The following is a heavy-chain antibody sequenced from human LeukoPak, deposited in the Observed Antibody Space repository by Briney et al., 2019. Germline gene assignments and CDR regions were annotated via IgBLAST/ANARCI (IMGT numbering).Heavy chain of an antibody. CDR1: GGSISSYY. CDR3: ARRYCSGGSCYSSLDY. Sequence: SETLTLTCTASGGSISSYYWSWIRQPPGKGLEWIGYIYYSGSTNYNPSLKSRATISVDTSKNQFSLMLSSATAADTAVYYCARRYCSGGSCYSSLDYWGQGSLVTVSS. J-gene: IGHJ4*02. V-gene: IGHV4-59*08. CDR2: IYYSGST. D-gene: IGHD2-15*01.